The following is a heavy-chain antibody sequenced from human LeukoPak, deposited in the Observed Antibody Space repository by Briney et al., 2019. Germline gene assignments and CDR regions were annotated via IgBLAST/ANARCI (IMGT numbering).Heavy chain of an antibody. CDR3: ARDLVGYCSSTSCQAYYYYGMDV. V-gene: IGHV3-33*01. J-gene: IGHJ6*02. Sequence: HPGGSLRLSCAASGFTFSSYGMHWVRQAPGKGLEWVAVMWYDGRNKYYADSVKGRFTISRDNSKNTLYLQMNSLRAEDTAVYYCARDLVGYCSSTSCQAYYYYGMDVWGQGTTVTVSS. CDR2: MWYDGRNK. CDR1: GFTFSSYG. D-gene: IGHD2-2*01.